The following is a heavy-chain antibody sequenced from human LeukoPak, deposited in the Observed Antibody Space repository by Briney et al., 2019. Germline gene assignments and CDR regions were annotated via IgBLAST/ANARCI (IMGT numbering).Heavy chain of an antibody. Sequence: PGRSLRLSCAASGFTFSSYSMNWVPQAPGKGLEWVSSISSSSSHISYADSVKGRFTISRDNPNNSLYLQMNSLRAEDTAVYCCARIYDHPYCSSTSCYSGGMDVWAQGTGVSVSS. D-gene: IGHD2-2*01. V-gene: IGHV3-21*01. J-gene: IGHJ6*02. CDR3: ARIYDHPYCSSTSCYSGGMDV. CDR1: GFTFSSYS. CDR2: ISSSSSHI.